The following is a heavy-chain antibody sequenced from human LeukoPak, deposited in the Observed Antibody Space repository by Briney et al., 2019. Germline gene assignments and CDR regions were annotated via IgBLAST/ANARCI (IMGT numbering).Heavy chain of an antibody. J-gene: IGHJ4*02. Sequence: GGSLRLSCAASGFTFSSYSMNWVRQAPGKGLEGVSSISSSSSYIYYPDSVKGRFTISRDNAKNSLYLQMTSLRAEDTAVYYCAKSDAYYYDSSGYLFDYWGQGTLVTVSS. V-gene: IGHV3-21*04. CDR1: GFTFSSYS. CDR3: AKSDAYYYDSSGYLFDY. D-gene: IGHD3-22*01. CDR2: ISSSSSYI.